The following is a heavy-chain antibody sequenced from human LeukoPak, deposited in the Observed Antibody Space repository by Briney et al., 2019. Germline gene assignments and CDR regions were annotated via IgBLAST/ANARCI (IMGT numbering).Heavy chain of an antibody. CDR3: AKGHYYGSGSLDY. CDR2: IGGRDGST. CDR1: GFTFSSYG. V-gene: IGHV3-23*01. D-gene: IGHD3-10*01. J-gene: IGHJ4*02. Sequence: GGSLRLSCAASGFTFSSYGMSWVRQAPGKGLEWVAAIGGRDGSTYYADSVKGRFTISRDNSKNTLYVQMNSLRAEDTAVYYCAKGHYYGSGSLDYWGQGTLVTVSS.